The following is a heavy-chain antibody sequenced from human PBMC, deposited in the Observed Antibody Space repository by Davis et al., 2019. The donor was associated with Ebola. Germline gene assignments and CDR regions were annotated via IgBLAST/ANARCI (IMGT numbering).Heavy chain of an antibody. D-gene: IGHD3-10*01. V-gene: IGHV3-33*01. CDR2: IWYDGSNK. Sequence: GESLKISCAASGFTFSSYGMHWVRQAPGKGLEWVAVIWYDGSNKYYADSVKGRFTISRDNSKNTLYLQMNSLRAEDTAVYYCARHLPYYSYGMDVWGQGTTVTVSS. CDR3: ARHLPYYSYGMDV. CDR1: GFTFSSYG. J-gene: IGHJ6*02.